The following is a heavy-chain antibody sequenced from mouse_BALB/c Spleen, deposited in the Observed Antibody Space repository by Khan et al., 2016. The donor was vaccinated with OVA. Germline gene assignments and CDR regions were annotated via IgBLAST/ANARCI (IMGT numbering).Heavy chain of an antibody. CDR1: GFTFSTYA. Sequence: EVELVEPGGDLVKPGGSLKLSCSASGFTFSTYAMSWVRQTPEKRLEWVATISSGGDNIFYPDSVKGRFTISRDNAKNTLYLQMSSLRSEDTAMYYCARHNYGPFAYWGQGSLVTVSA. CDR2: ISSGGDNI. J-gene: IGHJ3*01. D-gene: IGHD1-1*01. CDR3: ARHNYGPFAY. V-gene: IGHV5-9-3*01.